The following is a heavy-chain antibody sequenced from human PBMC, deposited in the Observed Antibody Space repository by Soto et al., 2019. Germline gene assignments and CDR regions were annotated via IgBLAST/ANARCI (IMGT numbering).Heavy chain of an antibody. CDR2: IYYSGRT. CDR3: ARGHLGITTTGTWYDFDY. J-gene: IGHJ4*02. Sequence: SETLSLTCTVSGDSISSYYWTWIRQPPGKGLEYIGYIYYSGRTYYNPSLKSRVTISVDTSKNQFSLKLSSVTAADTAVYYCARGHLGITTTGTWYDFDYWGQGTLVTVSS. CDR1: GDSISSYY. V-gene: IGHV4-59*01. D-gene: IGHD2-15*01.